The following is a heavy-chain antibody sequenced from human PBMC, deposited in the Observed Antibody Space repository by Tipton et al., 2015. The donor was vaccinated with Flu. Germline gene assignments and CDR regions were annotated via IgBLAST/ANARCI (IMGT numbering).Heavy chain of an antibody. Sequence: TLSLTCTVSGDSISSTCYWGWIRQPLGKGLEWIGNIHRGGSALYNPSLSSRVTISLATSKAQFSLRLTSVTAADTAVYYCARERRGGWPFYDAFDFWGQGTPVTVSS. CDR3: ARERRGGWPFYDAFDF. CDR2: IHRGGSA. D-gene: IGHD6-19*01. CDR1: GDSISSTCY. J-gene: IGHJ3*01. V-gene: IGHV4-38-2*02.